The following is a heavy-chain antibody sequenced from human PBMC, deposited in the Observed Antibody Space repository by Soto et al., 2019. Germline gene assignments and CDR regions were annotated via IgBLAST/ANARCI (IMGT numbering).Heavy chain of an antibody. D-gene: IGHD4-4*01. J-gene: IGHJ5*02. Sequence: QVQLQESGPGLVKPSETLSLTCIVSGGSVSSVTYYWSWIRQPPGKGLEWIGYVNYGGSTNYNPALKCRVSMSLDTSNNQFSLNLISVTAADTAVYYCARADDYKSSWFDPWGQGTLVTVSS. CDR1: GGSVSSVTYY. V-gene: IGHV4-61*01. CDR3: ARADDYKSSWFDP. CDR2: VNYGGST.